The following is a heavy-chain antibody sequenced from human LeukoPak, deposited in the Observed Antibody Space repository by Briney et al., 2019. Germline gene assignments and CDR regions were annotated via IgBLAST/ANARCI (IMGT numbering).Heavy chain of an antibody. CDR2: ISGSGARI. V-gene: IGHV3-23*01. Sequence: QPGGSLGLSCAASGFTFSSYGMSWVRQAPGKGLEWVSVISGSGARIYYADSVKGRFTISRDNSKNTLYLQMNSLRAEDTAVYYCAKDKTWIQLWSHLDYWGQGTLVTVSS. J-gene: IGHJ4*02. CDR1: GFTFSSYG. CDR3: AKDKTWIQLWSHLDY. D-gene: IGHD5-18*01.